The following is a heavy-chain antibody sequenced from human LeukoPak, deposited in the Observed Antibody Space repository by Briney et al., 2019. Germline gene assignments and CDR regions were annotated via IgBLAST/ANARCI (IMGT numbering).Heavy chain of an antibody. Sequence: PGGSLRLSCAASGFTFSSYSMNWVRQAPGKGLEWVSSISSSSSYIYYADSVKGRFTISRDNAKNSLYLQMNSLRAEDTAVYYCARDLSSSQEYNWFDPWGQGTLVTVSS. CDR1: GFTFSSYS. D-gene: IGHD6-6*01. CDR3: ARDLSSSQEYNWFDP. CDR2: ISSSSSYI. J-gene: IGHJ5*02. V-gene: IGHV3-21*01.